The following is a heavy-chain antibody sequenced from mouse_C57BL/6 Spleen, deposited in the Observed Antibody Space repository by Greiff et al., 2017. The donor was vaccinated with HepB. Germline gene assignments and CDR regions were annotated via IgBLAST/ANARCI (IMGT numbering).Heavy chain of an antibody. V-gene: IGHV1-50*01. J-gene: IGHJ4*01. Sequence: QVQLQQPGAELVKPGASVKLSCKASGYTFTSYWMQWVKQRPGQGLEWIGEIDPSDSYTNYNQKFKGKATLTVDTSSSTAYMQLSSLTSEDSAVYYCARSQSNFYYAMDYWGQGTSVTVSS. CDR1: GYTFTSYW. CDR2: IDPSDSYT. CDR3: ARSQSNFYYAMDY.